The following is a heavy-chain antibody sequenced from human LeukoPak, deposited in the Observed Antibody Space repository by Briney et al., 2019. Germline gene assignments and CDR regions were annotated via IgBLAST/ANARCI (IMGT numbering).Heavy chain of an antibody. CDR3: ATENFGLGSPFDP. J-gene: IGHJ5*02. CDR1: GYTLTELS. D-gene: IGHD3-16*01. CDR2: FDPEDGET. Sequence: ASVKVSCKVSGYTLTELSMHWVRQAPGKGLEWMGGFDPEDGETIYAQKFQGRVTMTEDTSTDTAYMELSSLTSEDTAMYYCATENFGLGSPFDPWGQGTLVTVSS. V-gene: IGHV1-24*01.